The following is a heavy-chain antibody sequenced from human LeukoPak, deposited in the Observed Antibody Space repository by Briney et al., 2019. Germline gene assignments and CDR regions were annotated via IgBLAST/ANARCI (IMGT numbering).Heavy chain of an antibody. Sequence: PSETLSLTCTVSGGSISRDYWSWSRQPPGKALGWIGYIYYSGSTNYNPSLKSRVTISVDTSKSQFSLRLSSVTGGDTGVYYCARHDMDVAGGGLDYFDYWGQGTLVTVSS. CDR1: GGSISRDY. CDR3: ARHDMDVAGGGLDYFDY. D-gene: IGHD1-26*01. J-gene: IGHJ4*02. V-gene: IGHV4-59*08. CDR2: IYYSGST.